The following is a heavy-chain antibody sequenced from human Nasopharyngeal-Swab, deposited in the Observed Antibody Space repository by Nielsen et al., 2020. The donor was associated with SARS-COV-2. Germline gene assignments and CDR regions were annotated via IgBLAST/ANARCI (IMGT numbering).Heavy chain of an antibody. J-gene: IGHJ6*03. V-gene: IGHV3-9*01. CDR3: AAGPPLYYYYYMDV. CDR2: ISWNSGSI. CDR1: GFTFDDYA. Sequence: GGSLRLSCEASGFTFDDYAMHWVRQAPGKGLEWVSGISWNSGSIGYADSVKGRFTISRDNAKNSLYLQMNSLRAEDTALYYCAAGPPLYYYYYMDVWGKGTTVTVSS. D-gene: IGHD6-13*01.